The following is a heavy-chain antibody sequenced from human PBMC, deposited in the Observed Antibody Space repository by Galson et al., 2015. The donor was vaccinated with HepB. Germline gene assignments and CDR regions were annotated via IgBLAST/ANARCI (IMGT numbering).Heavy chain of an antibody. Sequence: SVKVSCKASGYTFTNYYIHWVRQAPGQGPEWMGKIFAGGGSTRYAERFQGRVTLTRDSSTSTIYMEVSSLRSDDTAVYYCARETPDTYYFDYWGQGTLVTVSS. CDR3: ARETPDTYYFDY. CDR1: GYTFTNYY. CDR2: IFAGGGST. V-gene: IGHV1-46*01. J-gene: IGHJ4*02. D-gene: IGHD2-15*01.